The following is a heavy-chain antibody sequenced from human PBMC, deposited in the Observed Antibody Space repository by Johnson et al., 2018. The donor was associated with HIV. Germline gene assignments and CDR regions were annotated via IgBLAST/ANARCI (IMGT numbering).Heavy chain of an antibody. CDR2: IRYDGSNK. J-gene: IGHJ3*02. CDR1: GFTFSSYG. CDR3: ARERTATTKGKWELLGTDAFDI. D-gene: IGHD1-26*01. Sequence: QVQLVESGGGVVQPGGSLRLSCAASGFTFSSYGMHWVRQAPGKGLEWVAFIRYDGSNKYYADSVKGRFTISRDNSKNPLYLTMNSLSAEDTAGYYCARERTATTKGKWELLGTDAFDIWGQGTMVTVSS. V-gene: IGHV3-30*02.